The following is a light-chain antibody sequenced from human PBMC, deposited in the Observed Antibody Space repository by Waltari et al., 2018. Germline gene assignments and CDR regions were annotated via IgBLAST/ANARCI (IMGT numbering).Light chain of an antibody. J-gene: IGKJ1*01. CDR3: QHYVRLPVT. CDR1: QSIGTF. CDR2: AAP. Sequence: LTQSPDTLSLSPGERATLSCRASQSIGTFVVWYQQKPGQAPRLLIYAAPTRATGIPDRFSGSGSGTDFSLIISRLEPEDFAVYYCQHYVRLPVTFGQGTKVEIK. V-gene: IGKV3-20*01.